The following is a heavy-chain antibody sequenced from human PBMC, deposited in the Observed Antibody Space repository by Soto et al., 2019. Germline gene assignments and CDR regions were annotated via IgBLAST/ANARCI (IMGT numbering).Heavy chain of an antibody. V-gene: IGHV3-9*01. Sequence: SLRLSCAASGFTFSEYAMHWVRQAPGKGLEWASSISWNGDTIGYADPVKGRFAISRDNAKNSLDLQMNGLRSEDTALYYCVKGRAPGSYYYYGLDGLAQAPTVTVSS. J-gene: IGHJ6*02. CDR2: ISWNGDTI. CDR3: VKGRAPGSYYYYGLDG. CDR1: GFTFSEYA. D-gene: IGHD3-10*01.